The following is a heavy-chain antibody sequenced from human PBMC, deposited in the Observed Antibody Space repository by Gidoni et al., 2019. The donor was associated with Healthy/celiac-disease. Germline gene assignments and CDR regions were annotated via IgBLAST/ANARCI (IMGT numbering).Heavy chain of an antibody. J-gene: IGHJ4*02. D-gene: IGHD2-15*01. Sequence: QVQLVQSGAEVKKPGSSVKVSCKASGGTFSSYAISWVRQAPGQGLEWMGGIIPSFGTANYAQKFQGRVTITADESTSTAYMELSSLRSEDTAVYYCARDRAVCSGGSCYSDYFDYWGQGTLVTVSS. CDR1: GGTFSSYA. V-gene: IGHV1-69*01. CDR3: ARDRAVCSGGSCYSDYFDY. CDR2: IIPSFGTA.